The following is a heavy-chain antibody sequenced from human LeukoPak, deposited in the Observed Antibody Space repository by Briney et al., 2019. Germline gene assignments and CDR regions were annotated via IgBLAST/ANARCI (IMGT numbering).Heavy chain of an antibody. CDR1: GFPFGIYA. Sequence: QPGGSLRLSCAASGFPFGIYAMTWVRPAPGKGLEWVSAISRGAIDIYYADSVQGRFTISRDDSKNAVYLQMNNLRSEDTTVYYCTKEVWGSYPDWGQGTLVTVSS. V-gene: IGHV3-23*01. CDR2: ISRGAIDI. J-gene: IGHJ4*02. CDR3: TKEVWGSYPD. D-gene: IGHD3-16*02.